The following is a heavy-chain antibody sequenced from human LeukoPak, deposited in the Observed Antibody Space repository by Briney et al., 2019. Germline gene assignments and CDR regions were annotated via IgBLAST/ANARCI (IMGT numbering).Heavy chain of an antibody. J-gene: IGHJ6*03. D-gene: IGHD6-19*01. Sequence: PGGSLRLSCAASGFTFSTYGMSWVRQAPGKGLEWVSAISGNGDYTYYADSVKGRFTISRDNSKTTLFLQMNSLRAEDTALYYCAKLPQAGGDYCYIGVWGKGTTVTVSS. CDR2: ISGNGDYT. CDR1: GFTFSTYG. CDR3: AKLPQAGGDYCYIGV. V-gene: IGHV3-23*01.